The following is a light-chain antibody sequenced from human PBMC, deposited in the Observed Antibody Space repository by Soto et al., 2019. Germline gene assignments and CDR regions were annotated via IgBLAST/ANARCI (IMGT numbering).Light chain of an antibody. Sequence: DIQMTQSPSSLSASVGDRVTISCRASQVINNYLAWYQQKPGKVPKLLIYAASTLQSGVPSRFSGSGSGTDFTLTISSLQPEDVATYYCQTYNSAPPVTFGPGTTLHV. V-gene: IGKV1-27*01. CDR1: QVINNY. J-gene: IGKJ3*01. CDR3: QTYNSAPPVT. CDR2: AAS.